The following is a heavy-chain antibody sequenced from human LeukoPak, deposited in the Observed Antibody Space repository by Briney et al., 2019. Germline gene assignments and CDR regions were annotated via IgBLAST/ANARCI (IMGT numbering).Heavy chain of an antibody. J-gene: IGHJ4*02. Sequence: ASVKVPCKASGGTFSSYAISWVRQAPGQGLEWMGGIIPIFGTANYAQKFQGRVTITADESTSTAYMELSSLRSEDTAVYYCARGPPGYYGSGRPFDYWGQGTLVTVSS. CDR1: GGTFSSYA. CDR3: ARGPPGYYGSGRPFDY. V-gene: IGHV1-69*13. CDR2: IIPIFGTA. D-gene: IGHD3-10*01.